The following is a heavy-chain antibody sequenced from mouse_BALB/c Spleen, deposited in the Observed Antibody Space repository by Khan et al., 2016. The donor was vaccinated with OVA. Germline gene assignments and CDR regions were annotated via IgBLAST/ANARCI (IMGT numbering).Heavy chain of an antibody. CDR3: ASMHYFGYTFAY. J-gene: IGHJ3*01. V-gene: IGHV1-77*01. CDR1: GYTFTDYY. CDR2: ISPGSGDT. Sequence: VQLQESGAELARPGASVKLSCKASGYTFTDYYINWVKQRNGQGLEWIGEISPGSGDTYYNEKYKGKATLTADNSSITVYVQLSILTAEASSVDICASMHYFGYTFAYWVPWSLSPFSA. D-gene: IGHD1-2*01.